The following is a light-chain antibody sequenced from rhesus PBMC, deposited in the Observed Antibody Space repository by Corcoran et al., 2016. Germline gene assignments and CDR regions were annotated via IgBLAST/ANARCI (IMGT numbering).Light chain of an antibody. CDR1: QSISSW. CDR3: QQYSSSPYS. Sequence: DIQMTQSPSSLSASVGDTVTITCRASQSISSWLAWYQQKPGKDPKLLIYKASPLQSGGPSRFSGRGSWTDLSLTISSLQSEEFATYYCQQYSSSPYSFGQGTKVEIK. V-gene: IGKV1-22*01. J-gene: IGKJ2*01. CDR2: KAS.